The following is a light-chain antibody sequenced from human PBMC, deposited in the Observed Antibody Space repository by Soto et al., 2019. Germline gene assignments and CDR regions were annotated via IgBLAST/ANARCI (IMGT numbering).Light chain of an antibody. CDR2: EVS. V-gene: IGLV2-14*01. Sequence: QSAVTQPASVAGSPGQSITISCTGTSSDVGGYNYVSWYQHHPGKAPRLLIYEVSNRPSGVSNRFSGSKSGNTASLTISGLQAEDEADYYCTSYTRSDSPVLGIGTKLPVL. J-gene: IGLJ1*01. CDR3: TSYTRSDSPV. CDR1: SSDVGGYNY.